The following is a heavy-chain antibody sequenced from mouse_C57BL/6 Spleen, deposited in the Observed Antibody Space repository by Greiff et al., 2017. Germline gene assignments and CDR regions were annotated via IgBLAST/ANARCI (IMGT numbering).Heavy chain of an antibody. CDR3: ARAGSSYCYFDD. D-gene: IGHD1-1*01. J-gene: IGHJ1*01. CDR1: GFTFTGSY. Sequence: VQLQQSGAELVKPGASVKLSCTASGFTFTGSYMNWVKQSPEQSLEWIGEIDPGTGGTTYNQKFQGKATMTVDKSSNTAYMQLNSLTSEDSAVDYCARAGSSYCYFDDWGQGTTVTVSS. V-gene: IGHV1-42*01. CDR2: IDPGTGGT.